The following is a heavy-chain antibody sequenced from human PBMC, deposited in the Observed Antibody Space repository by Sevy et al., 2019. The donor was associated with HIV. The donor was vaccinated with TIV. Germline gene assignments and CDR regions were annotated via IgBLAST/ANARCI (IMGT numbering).Heavy chain of an antibody. Sequence: GGSLRLSCAASGFTFSSYSMNWVRQAPGKGLELVAYISASGNNIYYADSVKGRFTMSRDNARNSLYLQMNSLRDDDTAVYSCARGLSSMVGAPYYWGQGTQVTVSS. V-gene: IGHV3-48*02. CDR3: ARGLSSMVGAPYY. D-gene: IGHD2-15*01. CDR1: GFTFSSYS. CDR2: ISASGNNI. J-gene: IGHJ4*02.